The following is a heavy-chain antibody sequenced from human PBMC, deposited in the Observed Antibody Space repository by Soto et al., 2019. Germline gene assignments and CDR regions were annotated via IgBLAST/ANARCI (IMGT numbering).Heavy chain of an antibody. CDR3: ARVITIFGVVNGGYGMDV. CDR1: GFSFSSYA. CDR2: IYSGGST. Sequence: GSLRLSCPASGFSFSSYAMTWVRQAPGKGLEWVSVIYSGGSTYYADSVKGRFTISRDNSKNTLYLQMNSLRAEDTAVYYCARVITIFGVVNGGYGMDVWGQGTTVTVSS. V-gene: IGHV3-53*01. J-gene: IGHJ6*02. D-gene: IGHD3-3*01.